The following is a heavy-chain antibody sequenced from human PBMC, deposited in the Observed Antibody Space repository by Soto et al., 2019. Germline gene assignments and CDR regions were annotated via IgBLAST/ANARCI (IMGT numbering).Heavy chain of an antibody. Sequence: VQLVQSGAEVKKPGASVKVSCKVSGYSLTELSMHWVRQAPGKGLEWMGGFDPEDAEIIYAQQFQGRVTLTEDTSTDTAYMELTSLRSDDSAVYSWATDLATVIRRGDSWGQGTLFTVSS. CDR1: GYSLTELS. J-gene: IGHJ5*01. CDR2: FDPEDAEI. CDR3: ATDLATVIRRGDS. V-gene: IGHV1-24*01. D-gene: IGHD4-17*01.